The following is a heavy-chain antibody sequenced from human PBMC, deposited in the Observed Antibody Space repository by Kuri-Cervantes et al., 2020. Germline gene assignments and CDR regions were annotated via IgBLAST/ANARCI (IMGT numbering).Heavy chain of an antibody. CDR1: GLTFDDYA. CDR3: AKDMGPKGSPMWFDP. CDR2: ISWNSGSI. Sequence: LSLTGAASGLTFDDYAMHWVRQAPGKGLEWVSGISWNSGSIGYADSVKGRFTISRGNAKNSLYLQMNSLRAEDTALYYCAKDMGPKGSPMWFDPWGQGTLVTVSS. V-gene: IGHV3-9*01. J-gene: IGHJ5*02. D-gene: IGHD1-26*01.